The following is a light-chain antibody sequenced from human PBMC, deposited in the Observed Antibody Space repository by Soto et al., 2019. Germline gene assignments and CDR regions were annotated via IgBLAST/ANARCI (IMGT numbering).Light chain of an antibody. CDR2: GNS. CDR1: SSNFGAGYD. Sequence: QSVLTQPPSVSGAPGQRVTISCTGSSSNFGAGYDVHWYQQLPGTAPKLLIYGNSNRPSGVPDRFSGSKSGTSASLAITGLQAEDEADYYCQSYDSSLSGAVFGGGTPLTV. J-gene: IGLJ7*01. V-gene: IGLV1-40*01. CDR3: QSYDSSLSGAV.